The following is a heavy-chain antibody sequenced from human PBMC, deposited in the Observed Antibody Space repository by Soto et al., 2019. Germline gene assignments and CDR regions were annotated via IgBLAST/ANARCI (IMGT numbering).Heavy chain of an antibody. CDR1: GDSFSSTTYY. D-gene: IGHD3-22*01. CDR3: ARLSGSGYKTVGF. CDR2: VSYSGST. J-gene: IGHJ1*01. V-gene: IGHV4-39*01. Sequence: QLQLQESGPGLVKPSETLSLTCNVSGDSFSSTTYYWGWIGQPQGKALEGMGTVSYSGSTYYNPSLKRRLAISADTSKTPFSLKLSSVTAVDTAVYYGARLSGSGYKTVGFWGQGTLVTVSS.